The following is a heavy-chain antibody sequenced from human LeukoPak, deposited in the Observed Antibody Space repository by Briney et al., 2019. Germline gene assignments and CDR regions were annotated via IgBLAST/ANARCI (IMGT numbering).Heavy chain of an antibody. CDR1: GFTFSSYW. V-gene: IGHV3-7*01. Sequence: GGSLRLSCAASGFTFSSYWMSWVRQAPGKGLEWVANIKQDGSEKYYVDSVKGRFTISRDNAKNSLYPQMNSLRAEDTAVYYCARDGSLVVTHFDYWGQGTLVTVSS. D-gene: IGHD4-23*01. CDR3: ARDGSLVVTHFDY. CDR2: IKQDGSEK. J-gene: IGHJ4*02.